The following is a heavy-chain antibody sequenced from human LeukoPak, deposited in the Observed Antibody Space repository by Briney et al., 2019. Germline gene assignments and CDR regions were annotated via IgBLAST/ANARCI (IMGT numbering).Heavy chain of an antibody. CDR2: ISNDGNYL. V-gene: IGHV3-30*03. CDR3: ASVEVATLHGPGMAV. D-gene: IGHD5-12*01. Sequence: GRSLRLCCGASGFIFTTFGRHVRRQAPGKGLEWVAAISNDGNYLYYIDSVKGRFTVSRDNSKTTVFLQMNSLRVEDTAVYYCASVEVATLHGPGMAVWGKGNTVTVSS. J-gene: IGHJ6*04. CDR1: GFIFTTFG.